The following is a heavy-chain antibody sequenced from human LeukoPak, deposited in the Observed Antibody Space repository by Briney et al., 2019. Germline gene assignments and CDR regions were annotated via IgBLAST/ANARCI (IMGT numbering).Heavy chain of an antibody. J-gene: IGHJ5*02. V-gene: IGHV4-39*01. D-gene: IGHD6-13*01. CDR1: GGSISSSSYY. CDR2: IYYSGST. Sequence: SETLSLTSTVSGGSISSSSYYWGWIRQPPGKGLEWIGSIYYSGSTYYNPSLKSRVTISVDTSKNLFSLKLSSVTAADTAVYYCARRGSSSWYGRFDPWGQGTLVTVSS. CDR3: ARRGSSSWYGRFDP.